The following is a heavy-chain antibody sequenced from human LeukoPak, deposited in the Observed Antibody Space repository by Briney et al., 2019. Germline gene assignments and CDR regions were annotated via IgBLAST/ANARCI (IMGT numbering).Heavy chain of an antibody. D-gene: IGHD3-22*01. V-gene: IGHV3-23*01. CDR1: GFTFSSYA. Sequence: GALRLSCAASGFTFSSYAMSWVRQAPGKGLEWVSTLSGSGGNTYYADSVKGRVTISRDNSKNTLYLLMNSLRAEDTAVYHCAKGSYYYDSADYFDYWGQGTLVTVSS. CDR3: AKGSYYYDSADYFDY. J-gene: IGHJ4*02. CDR2: LSGSGGNT.